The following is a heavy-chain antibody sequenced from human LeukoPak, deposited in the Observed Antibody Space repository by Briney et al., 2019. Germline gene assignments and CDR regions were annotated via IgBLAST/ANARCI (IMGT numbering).Heavy chain of an antibody. Sequence: GGSLRLSCAASGFTFSSYAMSWVRQAPGKGLEWVSAISGSGGSTYYADSVKGRLTISRDNSKNTLYLQMNSLRAEDTAVYYCAREYYYDSSGYYSDYRGQGTLVTVSS. CDR1: GFTFSSYA. CDR3: AREYYYDSSGYYSDY. V-gene: IGHV3-23*01. J-gene: IGHJ4*02. D-gene: IGHD3-22*01. CDR2: ISGSGGST.